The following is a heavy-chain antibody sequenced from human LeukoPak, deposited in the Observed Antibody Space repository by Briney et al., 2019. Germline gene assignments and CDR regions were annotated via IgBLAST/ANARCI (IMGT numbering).Heavy chain of an antibody. J-gene: IGHJ4*02. CDR1: GYTFTGYY. CDR2: INPNSGGT. CDR3: ARVSGYCSGGSCYSGDY. D-gene: IGHD2-15*01. Sequence: ASVKVSCKASGYTFTGYYMHWVRQAPGQGLEWMGWINPNSGGTNYAQKFQGRVTMTRDTSISTAYMELSGLRSDDTAVYYCARVSGYCSGGSCYSGDYWGQGTLVTVSS. V-gene: IGHV1-2*02.